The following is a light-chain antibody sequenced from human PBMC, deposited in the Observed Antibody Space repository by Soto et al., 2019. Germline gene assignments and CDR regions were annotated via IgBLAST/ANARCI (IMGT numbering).Light chain of an antibody. Sequence: DIQMTQSPSSLSASVGDRVTITCRASQGISNYLVWYQQKPGKVPKLLIYAASTLQSGVPSRFSDSGSGTDFTLTISSLQPEDVATYYCQKYNSASWPFGQGTKVDIK. V-gene: IGKV1-27*01. CDR1: QGISNY. CDR2: AAS. CDR3: QKYNSASWP. J-gene: IGKJ1*01.